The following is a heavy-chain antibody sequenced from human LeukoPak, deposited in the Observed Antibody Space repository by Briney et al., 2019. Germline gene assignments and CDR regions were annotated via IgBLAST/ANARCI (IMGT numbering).Heavy chain of an antibody. V-gene: IGHV3-53*01. Sequence: PGGSLRLSCAASGFTVSSNYMSWVRQAPGKGLEWGSVIYSGGSTYYADSVKGRFTISRDNSKNTLYLQMNSLRAEDTAVYYCAREIRYYYDSSGYPQGGAFDIWGQGTMVTVSS. CDR2: IYSGGST. CDR3: AREIRYYYDSSGYPQGGAFDI. J-gene: IGHJ3*02. D-gene: IGHD3-22*01. CDR1: GFTVSSNY.